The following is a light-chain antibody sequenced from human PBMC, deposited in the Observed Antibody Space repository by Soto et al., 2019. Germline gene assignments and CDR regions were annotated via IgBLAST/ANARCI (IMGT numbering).Light chain of an antibody. J-gene: IGKJ1*01. CDR1: QSVSSY. Sequence: EIVLTQSPATLSLSPGERATLSCRASQSVSSYLAWYQQKPGQAPRLLIYDASNRATGIPARFSGSGSGTDFALTISRLEPEDFAVYYCQQRTYWPWTFGLGTKVEIK. V-gene: IGKV3-11*01. CDR3: QQRTYWPWT. CDR2: DAS.